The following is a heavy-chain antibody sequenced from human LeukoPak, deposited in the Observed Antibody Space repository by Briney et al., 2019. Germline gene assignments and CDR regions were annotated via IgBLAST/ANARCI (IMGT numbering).Heavy chain of an antibody. D-gene: IGHD3-22*01. CDR2: ISGSGGST. J-gene: IGHJ4*02. Sequence: GGSLRLSCAASGFTFSSYAMSWVRQAPGKGLEWVSAISGSGGSTYYADSVKGRFTISRDNSKNTLYLQMNSLRAEDTAVYYCAKGTSSPDYYDSSGYYSYFDYWGQGTLVTASS. CDR3: AKGTSSPDYYDSSGYYSYFDY. CDR1: GFTFSSYA. V-gene: IGHV3-23*01.